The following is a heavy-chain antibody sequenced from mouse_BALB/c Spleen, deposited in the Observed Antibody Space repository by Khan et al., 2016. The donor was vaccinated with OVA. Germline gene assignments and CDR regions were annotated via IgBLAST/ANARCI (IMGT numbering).Heavy chain of an antibody. J-gene: IGHJ3*01. Sequence: QVQLKQSGAELVRPGVSVKISCKGSGYTFTDFTVHWVKQSHVKSLEWIGVISSYYGDATYNQNFKDKATLTVDKSSSTAYMELARLTSEESAIYFCARGGGGDRFAYWGQGTLVTVSA. CDR3: ARGGGGDRFAY. CDR1: GYTFTDFT. V-gene: IGHV1S137*01. CDR2: ISSYYGDA.